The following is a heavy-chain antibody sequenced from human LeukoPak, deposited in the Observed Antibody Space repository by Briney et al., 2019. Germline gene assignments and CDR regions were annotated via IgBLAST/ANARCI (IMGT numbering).Heavy chain of an antibody. V-gene: IGHV1-18*01. CDR3: ARDTPLEYYYDSSGYYRKFDY. Sequence: ASVKVSCKASGYTFTSYGISWVRQAPGQGLEWMGWISGYNGNTNYAQKLQGRVTMTTDTSTSTAYMELRSLRSDDTAVYYCARDTPLEYYYDSSGYYRKFDYWGQGTLVTVSS. D-gene: IGHD3-22*01. J-gene: IGHJ4*02. CDR2: ISGYNGNT. CDR1: GYTFTSYG.